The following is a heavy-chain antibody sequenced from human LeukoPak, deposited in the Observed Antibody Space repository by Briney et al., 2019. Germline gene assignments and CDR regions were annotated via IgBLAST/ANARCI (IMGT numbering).Heavy chain of an antibody. D-gene: IGHD2-15*01. Sequence: ASVKVSCKASGYTFTDYYMHWVRQAPGQGLEWLGRINPRSGGTNYAQKFQGRVTLTRDTSLSTAYMEVSSLRSDDTAIYCCARHSLVVVAVTDYWGQGTLVTVSS. CDR2: INPRSGGT. J-gene: IGHJ4*02. CDR1: GYTFTDYY. V-gene: IGHV1-2*02. CDR3: ARHSLVVVAVTDY.